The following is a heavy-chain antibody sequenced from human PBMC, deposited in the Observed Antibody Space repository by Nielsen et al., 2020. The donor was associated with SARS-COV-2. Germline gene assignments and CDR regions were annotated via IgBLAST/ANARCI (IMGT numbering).Heavy chain of an antibody. CDR1: GFTVADYG. J-gene: IGHJ4*02. CDR2: INWNGGST. D-gene: IGHD3-22*01. V-gene: IGHV3-20*01. CDR3: ARALGDYYDSSGIDY. Sequence: GGSLRLSCAASGFTVADYGMSWVRQAPGKGLEWVSGINWNGGSTGYADSVKGRFTISRDNAKNSLYLQMNSLRAEDTALYHCARALGDYYDSSGIDYWGQGTLVTVSS.